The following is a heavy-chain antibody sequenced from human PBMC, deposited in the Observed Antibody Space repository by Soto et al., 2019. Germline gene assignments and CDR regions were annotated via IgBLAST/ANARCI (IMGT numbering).Heavy chain of an antibody. CDR2: MNTDGSRT. D-gene: IGHD5-18*01. V-gene: IGHV3-74*01. Sequence: PGGSLRLSCAPSRFTFSIYWMHWVRQAPGKGLVWVSRMNTDGSRTSYADSAKGRFTISRDDAKSTLYLQMNNLSAEDTAVYYCARGDGDQYDEHGYLGRYWGQGTLIIVSS. CDR3: ARGDGDQYDEHGYLGRY. CDR1: RFTFSIYW. J-gene: IGHJ4*02.